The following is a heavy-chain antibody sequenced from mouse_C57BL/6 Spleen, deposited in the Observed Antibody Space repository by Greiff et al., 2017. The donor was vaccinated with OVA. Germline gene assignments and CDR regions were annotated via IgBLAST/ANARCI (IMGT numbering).Heavy chain of an antibody. Sequence: EVQLVESGEGLVKPGGSLKLSCAASGFTFSSYAMSWVRQTPEKRLEWVAYISSGGDYIYYADTVKGRFTISRDNARNTLYLQMSSLKSEDTAMYYCTSHYYGNYRNWYFDVWGTGTTVTVSS. CDR2: ISSGGDYI. CDR1: GFTFSSYA. V-gene: IGHV5-9-1*02. J-gene: IGHJ1*03. D-gene: IGHD2-1*01. CDR3: TSHYYGNYRNWYFDV.